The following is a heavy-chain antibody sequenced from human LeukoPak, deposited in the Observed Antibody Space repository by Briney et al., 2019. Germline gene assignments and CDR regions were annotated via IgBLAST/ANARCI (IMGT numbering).Heavy chain of an antibody. Sequence: GASVKVSCRASGYICTDHYMHWVRQAPGQGLEWMGRINPDSGGTNYAQKFRGRVTMTSDTSISTTYMELSSLRSDDTAVYYCARVDNTMIALYYFDYWGQGTLVTVSS. CDR3: ARVDNTMIALYYFDY. J-gene: IGHJ4*02. D-gene: IGHD3-22*01. V-gene: IGHV1-2*06. CDR1: GYICTDHY. CDR2: INPDSGGT.